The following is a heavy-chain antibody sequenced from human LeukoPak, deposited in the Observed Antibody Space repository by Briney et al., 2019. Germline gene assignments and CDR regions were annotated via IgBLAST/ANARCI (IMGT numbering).Heavy chain of an antibody. Sequence: PGGSLRLSCAASGFTFGSYWMTWVRQAPGKGLEWVSSISSSSSYIYYADSVKGRFTISRDNAKNSLYLQMNSLRAEDTAVYYCARDGGSYLRIYYYYYGMDVWGQGTTVTVSS. V-gene: IGHV3-21*01. CDR1: GFTFGSYW. CDR3: ARDGGSYLRIYYYYYGMDV. CDR2: ISSSSSYI. D-gene: IGHD1-26*01. J-gene: IGHJ6*02.